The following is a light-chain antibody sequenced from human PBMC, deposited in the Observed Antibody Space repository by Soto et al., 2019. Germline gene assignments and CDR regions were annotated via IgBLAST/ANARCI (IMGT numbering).Light chain of an antibody. Sequence: QSVLTQPASVSGSPGQSITISCTGTSRDIGNYNYVSWYQHHPGKAPKLMIYEVTSRPSGVSDRFSGSKSGMTASLTISGLQPEDEADYFCASYRSDNTLVVFGTGTKVTV. CDR1: SRDIGNYNY. CDR3: ASYRSDNTLVV. CDR2: EVT. V-gene: IGLV2-14*01. J-gene: IGLJ1*01.